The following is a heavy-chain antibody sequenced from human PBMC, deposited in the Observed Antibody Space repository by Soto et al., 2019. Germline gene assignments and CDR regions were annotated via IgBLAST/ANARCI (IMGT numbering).Heavy chain of an antibody. Sequence: PSETLSLTFAVSGCAISSYDWGWIRQPPGKGLEWIGYIYYSGSTNYNPSLKSRVTISVDTSKNQFSLKLSSVTAADTAVYYCARDTARLDPWGQGTLVTVSS. CDR2: IYYSGST. D-gene: IGHD6-6*01. J-gene: IGHJ5*02. CDR1: GCAISSYD. CDR3: ARDTARLDP. V-gene: IGHV4-59*01.